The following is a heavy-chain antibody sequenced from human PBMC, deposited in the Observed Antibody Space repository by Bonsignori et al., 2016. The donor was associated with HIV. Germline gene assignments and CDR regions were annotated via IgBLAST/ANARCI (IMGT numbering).Heavy chain of an antibody. Sequence: WIRQPPGKGLEWVAFIRYDGSNKYYADSVKGRFTISRDNSKNTLYLQMNSLRAEDTAVYYCAKEARYSGSFAFDIWGQGTMVTVSS. V-gene: IGHV3-30*02. J-gene: IGHJ3*02. CDR3: AKEARYSGSFAFDI. CDR2: IRYDGSNK. D-gene: IGHD1-26*01.